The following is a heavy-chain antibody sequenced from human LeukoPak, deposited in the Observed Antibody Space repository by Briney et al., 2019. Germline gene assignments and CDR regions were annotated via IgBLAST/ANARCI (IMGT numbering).Heavy chain of an antibody. J-gene: IGHJ5*02. CDR2: IYYSGST. CDR3: ARDFWSGSNWFDH. Sequence: SSETLSLTCTVSGGSISSTSYSWGWIRQPPGKGLEWIGSIYYSGSTYYNPPLQSRVTISVDTSMNHFSLKLSSVTAADTAVYYCARDFWSGSNWFDHWGQGTLVTVSS. CDR1: GGSISSTSYS. V-gene: IGHV4-39*07. D-gene: IGHD3-3*01.